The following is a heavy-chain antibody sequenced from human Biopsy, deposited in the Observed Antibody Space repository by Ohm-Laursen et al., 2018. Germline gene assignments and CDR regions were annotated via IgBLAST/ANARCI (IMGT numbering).Heavy chain of an antibody. CDR3: ARDSGDGSGNYGGCFDP. Sequence: ALVKVSCKASGHTLTGHYMHWVRQAPGQGPEWMGWMNPDSGGTKYAQKFQGRVTMTRDTSISTAYMELSSLRSDDTAVYYCARDSGDGSGNYGGCFDPWGQGTLVTVSS. D-gene: IGHD3-10*01. V-gene: IGHV1-2*02. J-gene: IGHJ5*02. CDR1: GHTLTGHY. CDR2: MNPDSGGT.